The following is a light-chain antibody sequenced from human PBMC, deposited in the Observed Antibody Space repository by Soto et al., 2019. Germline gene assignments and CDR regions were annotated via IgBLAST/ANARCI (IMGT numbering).Light chain of an antibody. J-gene: IGKJ2*01. V-gene: IGKV1-5*03. CDR2: QAS. Sequence: DIQMTQSPSTLSASVGDRVTVTCRAIQDISRSLACYQQKPGQAPKLLMYQASNIEREVPSRFSGSGSGTEFTLTNSSLRSDDLATYYCHQYKCYSTYSFGHGCKLEV. CDR1: QDISRS. CDR3: HQYKCYSTYS.